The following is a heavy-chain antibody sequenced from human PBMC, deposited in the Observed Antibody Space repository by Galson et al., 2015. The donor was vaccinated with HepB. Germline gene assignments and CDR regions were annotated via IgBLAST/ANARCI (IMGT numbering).Heavy chain of an antibody. Sequence: SVKVSCKASGGTFSSYAISWVRQAPGQGLEWMGGIIPIFGTANYAQKFQGRVTITADESTSTAYMELSSLRSEDTAVYYCARDQRGIAPHRDHWNFDYWGQGTLVTVSS. V-gene: IGHV1-69*13. CDR3: ARDQRGIAPHRDHWNFDY. CDR1: GGTFSSYA. D-gene: IGHD6-13*01. J-gene: IGHJ4*02. CDR2: IIPIFGTA.